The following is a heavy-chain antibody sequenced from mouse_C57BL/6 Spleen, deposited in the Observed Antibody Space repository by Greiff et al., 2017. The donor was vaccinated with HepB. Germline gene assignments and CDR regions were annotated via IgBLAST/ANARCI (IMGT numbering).Heavy chain of an antibody. CDR3: ARSGFITTVVARWYFDV. J-gene: IGHJ1*03. CDR2: IGPGSGST. D-gene: IGHD1-1*01. CDR1: GYTFTDYY. Sequence: QVQLQQSGAELVKPGASVKISCKASGYTFTDYYINWVKQRPGQGLEWIGKIGPGSGSTYYTEKFKGKATLTADKSSSTAYMQLSSLTSEDSAVYFCARSGFITTVVARWYFDVWGTGTTVTVSS. V-gene: IGHV1-77*01.